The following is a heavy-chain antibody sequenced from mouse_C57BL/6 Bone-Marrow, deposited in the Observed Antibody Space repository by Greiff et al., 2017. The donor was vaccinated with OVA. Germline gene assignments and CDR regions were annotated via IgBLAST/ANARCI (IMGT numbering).Heavy chain of an antibody. CDR2: ISYDGSN. D-gene: IGHD3-2*02. CDR1: GYSITSGYY. CDR3: ARAELRQLRLRGWFAY. J-gene: IGHJ3*01. Sequence: EVKLQESGPGLVKPSQSLSLTCSVTGYSITSGYYWNWIRQFPGNKLEWMGYISYDGSNNYNPSLKNRISITRDTSKNQFFLKLNSVTTEDTATYYCARAELRQLRLRGWFAYWGQGTLVTVSA. V-gene: IGHV3-6*01.